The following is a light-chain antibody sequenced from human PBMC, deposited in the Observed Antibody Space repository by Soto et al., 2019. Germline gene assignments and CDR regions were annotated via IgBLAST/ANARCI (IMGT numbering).Light chain of an antibody. CDR3: SSFTTSSTVA. V-gene: IGLV2-14*01. Sequence: QSALTQPASVSGSPGQSITISCTGTSSDVGGYNYVSWYQQHPGKAPKLMIYEVSNRPSGVSNRFSGSKSGNTASLTISGLQPEDEADYYCSSFTTSSTVAFGGGTKLTVL. J-gene: IGLJ2*01. CDR2: EVS. CDR1: SSDVGGYNY.